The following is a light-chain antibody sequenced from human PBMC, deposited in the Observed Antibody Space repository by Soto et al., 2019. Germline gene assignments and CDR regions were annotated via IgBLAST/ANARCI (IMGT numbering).Light chain of an antibody. CDR3: QQYNRYWT. V-gene: IGKV1-5*03. J-gene: IGKJ1*01. CDR1: QSISTW. Sequence: DIQMTQSPSTLSASVGDRVTITCRASQSISTWLAWYQHKPGKAPMLLIYKASNLESAVPSRFSGSGSGTEFTLIISSLEPDVFATYYCQQYNRYWTFGQGTKVEMK. CDR2: KAS.